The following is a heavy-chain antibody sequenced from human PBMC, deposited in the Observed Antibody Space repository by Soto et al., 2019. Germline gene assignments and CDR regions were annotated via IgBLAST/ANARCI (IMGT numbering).Heavy chain of an antibody. CDR1: GFTFSSDW. D-gene: IGHD2-15*01. CDR2: INSDGSGT. CDR3: VRTSLVLAAATREDY. Sequence: EVQLVESGGGLVQPGGSLRLSCAASGFTFSSDWMHWFRQAPGKGLVWVSRINSDGSGTSYADSVKGRFTISRDNAKNTLYLQMNSLRSEDTAVYYCVRTSLVLAAATREDYWGQGTLVTVSS. V-gene: IGHV3-74*01. J-gene: IGHJ4*02.